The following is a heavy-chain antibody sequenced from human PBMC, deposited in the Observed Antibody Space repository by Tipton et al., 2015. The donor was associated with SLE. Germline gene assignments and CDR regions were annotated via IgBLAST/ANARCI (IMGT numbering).Heavy chain of an antibody. Sequence: TLFLTCTVSGGSISSGGYYWSWIRPHPGKGLEWIGYIYYSGSTYYNPSLKSRVTISVDTSKNQFSLKLSSVTAADTAVYYCAIHTGIVGATPFVYWGQGTLVTVSS. CDR2: IYYSGST. CDR3: AIHTGIVGATPFVY. D-gene: IGHD1-26*01. V-gene: IGHV4-31*03. J-gene: IGHJ4*02. CDR1: GGSISSGGYY.